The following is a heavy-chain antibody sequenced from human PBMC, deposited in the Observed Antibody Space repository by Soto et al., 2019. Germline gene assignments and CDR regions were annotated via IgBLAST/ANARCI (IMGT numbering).Heavy chain of an antibody. D-gene: IGHD6-6*01. Sequence: SETLSLTCTVSGGSISNYYWTWIRQPAGKGLEWIGRMYTSGSTNYNPSLKSRVTMSVDTSKNQFSLNLTSVTAADTAVYYCARRGGSSSGYYYYAMDVWGQGTTVTVSS. CDR2: MYTSGST. V-gene: IGHV4-4*07. CDR3: ARRGGSSSGYYYYAMDV. J-gene: IGHJ6*02. CDR1: GGSISNYY.